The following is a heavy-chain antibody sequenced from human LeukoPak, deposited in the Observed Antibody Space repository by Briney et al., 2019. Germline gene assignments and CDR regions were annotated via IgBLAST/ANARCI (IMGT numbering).Heavy chain of an antibody. V-gene: IGHV3-48*03. CDR2: ISSSGSTI. Sequence: PGGCLTLSCPASGFTHRSYEMNWVSPPGAKELEWVSYISSSGSTIYYADSVKGRFHHPRHNPKHSLYPQMNSQRTEETAGSYRARGNIIAHWGQGTLVTVSS. CDR1: GFTHRSYE. CDR3: ARGNIIAH. D-gene: IGHD2-21*01. J-gene: IGHJ4*02.